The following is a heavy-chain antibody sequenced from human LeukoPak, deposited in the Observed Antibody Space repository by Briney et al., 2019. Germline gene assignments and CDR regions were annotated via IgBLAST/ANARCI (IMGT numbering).Heavy chain of an antibody. CDR2: ISRSGST. Sequence: SETLSLTCAVYGGSFSGYSWSWIRQPPGKGLEWVGEISRSGSTNYNPSLKSGVTILVSTNKKQFLLKLSSVTAADTAVYYCAGRRHCSSSKHEYYFDYWGQGTLVTVSS. CDR3: AGRRHCSSSKHEYYFDY. J-gene: IGHJ4*02. V-gene: IGHV4-34*01. D-gene: IGHD6-6*01. CDR1: GGSFSGYS.